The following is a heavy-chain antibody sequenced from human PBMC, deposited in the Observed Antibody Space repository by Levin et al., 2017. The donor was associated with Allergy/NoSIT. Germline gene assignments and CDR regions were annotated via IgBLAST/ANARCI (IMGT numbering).Heavy chain of an antibody. D-gene: IGHD4-17*01. Sequence: GESLKISCAASGFSFSTYYMNWVRQPPGKGLEWVSSIAGSSGYIYYADSVKGRLTISRDNAKNSLYLQMNSLRAEDTAVYYCARGNDYGDYVLDYWGQGTLVTVSS. CDR2: IAGSSGYI. CDR1: GFSFSTYY. V-gene: IGHV3-21*01. CDR3: ARGNDYGDYVLDY. J-gene: IGHJ4*02.